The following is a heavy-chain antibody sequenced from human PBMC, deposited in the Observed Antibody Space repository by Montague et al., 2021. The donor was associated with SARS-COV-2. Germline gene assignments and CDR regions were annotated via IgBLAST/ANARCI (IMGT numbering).Heavy chain of an antibody. CDR2: MYNNRST. D-gene: IGHD3-22*01. J-gene: IGHJ5*02. CDR3: ARFPYYYDNWFDP. Sequence: GCMYNNRSTYYNPSLKSRVTISVDTSKNQFSLKLNSVTAADTAVYYCARFPYYYDNWFDPWGQGTLVNGAS. V-gene: IGHV4-30-4*01.